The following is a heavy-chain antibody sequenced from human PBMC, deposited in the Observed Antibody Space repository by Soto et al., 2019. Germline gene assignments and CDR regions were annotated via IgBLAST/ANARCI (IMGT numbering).Heavy chain of an antibody. CDR2: IYYSGST. CDR3: AAKPYYWNIWMVY. Sequence: SETLSLTCTVSGGSISRGDYYWSWVRQPPGKGLEWIGYIYYSGSTYYNPSLKSRVTISVDTSKNQFSLKLSSVTAADTAVYYCAAKPYYWNIWMVYWGPGIMVTVSS. D-gene: IGHD1-1*01. J-gene: IGHJ4*02. V-gene: IGHV4-30-4*01. CDR1: GGSISRGDYY.